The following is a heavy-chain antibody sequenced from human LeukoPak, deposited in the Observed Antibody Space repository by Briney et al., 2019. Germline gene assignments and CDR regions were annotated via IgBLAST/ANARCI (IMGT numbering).Heavy chain of an antibody. J-gene: IGHJ4*02. CDR2: ISGSYSEV. Sequence: GGSLRLSWAASGFTFSDSYMTWIRQARGEGLELLSYISGSYSEVNCIDSVRGRFTISRDNDKNSLYLHMNRLTVEDTAVYYCSRDPRHSDYWGQGTLVTVSP. CDR3: SRDPRHSDY. V-gene: IGHV3-11*01. CDR1: GFTFSDSY.